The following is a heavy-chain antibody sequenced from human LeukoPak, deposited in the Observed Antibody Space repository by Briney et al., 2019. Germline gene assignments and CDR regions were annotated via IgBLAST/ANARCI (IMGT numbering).Heavy chain of an antibody. J-gene: IGHJ4*02. CDR1: GLTFSSFW. CDR2: LTQDGSEK. CDR3: ATTRAGYYFDY. Sequence: PGGSLRLSCAASGLTFSSFWMNWVRQAPGKGLEWVATLTQDGSEKYYVDSVKGRFTISRDNAKNSLYLQMNSLRAEDTAVYYCATTRAGYYFDYWGQGTLVTVSS. D-gene: IGHD4-11*01. V-gene: IGHV3-7*02.